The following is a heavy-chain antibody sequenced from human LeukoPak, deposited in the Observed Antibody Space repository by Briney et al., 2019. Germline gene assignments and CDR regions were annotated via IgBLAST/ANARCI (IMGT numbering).Heavy chain of an antibody. V-gene: IGHV1-18*01. CDR2: ISTYNGNT. CDR3: ARDEDYGISVNVDY. CDR1: GYSFVLYG. D-gene: IGHD4-17*01. J-gene: IGHJ4*02. Sequence: ASVKVSCKASGYSFVLYGISWVRQAPGQGPEWMGWISTYNGNTKYAQKFQGRVTMTTDTSTSTAYMELRSLRSDDTAVYYCARDEDYGISVNVDYWGQGTLVTVSS.